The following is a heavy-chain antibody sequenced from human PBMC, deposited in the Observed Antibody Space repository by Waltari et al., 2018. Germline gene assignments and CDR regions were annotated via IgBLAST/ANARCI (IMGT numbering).Heavy chain of an antibody. CDR1: GYTFTGYY. CDR3: ARKGSSGWYGDPYVWFDP. D-gene: IGHD6-19*01. Sequence: QVQLVQSGAEVKKPGASVKVSCKASGYTFTGYYMHWVRQAPGQGLEWMGWINPNSGGTNYAQKFQGRVTMTRDTSISTAYMELSRLRSDDTAVYYCARKGSSGWYGDPYVWFDPWGQGTLVTVSS. V-gene: IGHV1-2*02. J-gene: IGHJ5*02. CDR2: INPNSGGT.